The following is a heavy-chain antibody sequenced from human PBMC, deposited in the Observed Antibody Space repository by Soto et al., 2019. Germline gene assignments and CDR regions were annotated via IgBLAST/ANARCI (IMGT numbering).Heavy chain of an antibody. CDR2: ISGSGGST. CDR3: AKVKAVAGLTFDY. Sequence: EVQLLESGGGLVQPGGSLRLSCAASGFTFSSYAMSWVRQAPGKGLEWVSGISGSGGSTYYADSVKGRFTISRDNSKNTLYLQMNSLRAEDTAVYYWAKVKAVAGLTFDYRGQGTLVTVSS. CDR1: GFTFSSYA. J-gene: IGHJ4*02. V-gene: IGHV3-23*01. D-gene: IGHD6-19*01.